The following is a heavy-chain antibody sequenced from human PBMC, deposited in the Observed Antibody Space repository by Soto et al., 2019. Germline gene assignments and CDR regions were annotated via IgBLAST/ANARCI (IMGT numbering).Heavy chain of an antibody. J-gene: IGHJ4*02. CDR2: ISVDSDST. CDR3: ARNGGSSSPLDY. Sequence: QVQLMQSGAEVRKPGASVMVSCETSGFAFTIYGISWVRQAPGQGLEWMGWISVDSDSTDYAQKFQGRVTLTTDASTTTAYMELRSLRPDDTALYYCARNGGSSSPLDYWGQGTLVTVSS. D-gene: IGHD6-6*01. CDR1: GFAFTIYG. V-gene: IGHV1-18*01.